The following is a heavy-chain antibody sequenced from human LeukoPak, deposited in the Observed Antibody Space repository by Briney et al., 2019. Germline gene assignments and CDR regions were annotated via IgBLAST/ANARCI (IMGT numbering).Heavy chain of an antibody. J-gene: IGHJ6*03. CDR3: ARRQHNYYYYYMDV. CDR1: GGSFSGYY. Sequence: SETLSLTCAVYGGSFSGYYWSWIRQPPGKGLEWIGEINHSGSTNYNPSLKSRVTISVDTSKNQFSLKLSSVTAADKAVYYCARRQHNYYYYYMDVWGKGTTVTVSS. CDR2: INHSGST. D-gene: IGHD2-21*01. V-gene: IGHV4-34*01.